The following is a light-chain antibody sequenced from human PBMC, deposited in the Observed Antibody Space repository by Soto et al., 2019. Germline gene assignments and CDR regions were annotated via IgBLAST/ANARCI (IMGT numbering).Light chain of an antibody. J-gene: IGKJ1*01. CDR2: GAS. CDR1: QSVGSN. V-gene: IGKV3-15*01. CDR3: QQYNNWHPDKT. Sequence: EIVMTQSPATLSVSPGERATLSCRASQSVGSNLAWYQQEPGQAPRLLIYGASTRATGIPARFSGSGSGTEFTLTISSLQSEDFEIYLCQQYNNWHPDKTFGQGTKVEIK.